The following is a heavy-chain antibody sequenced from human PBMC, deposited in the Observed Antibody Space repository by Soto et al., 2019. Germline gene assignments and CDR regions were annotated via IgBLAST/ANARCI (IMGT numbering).Heavy chain of an antibody. CDR3: ARDDLGDGSGSYYNFGHPYNWFDP. J-gene: IGHJ5*02. D-gene: IGHD3-10*01. Sequence: SVKVSCKASGGTFSSYAISWVRQAPGQGPEWMGGIIPIFGTANYAQKFQGRVTITADESTSTAYMELSSLRSEDTAVYYCARDDLGDGSGSYYNFGHPYNWFDPWGQGTLVTVSS. V-gene: IGHV1-69*13. CDR2: IIPIFGTA. CDR1: GGTFSSYA.